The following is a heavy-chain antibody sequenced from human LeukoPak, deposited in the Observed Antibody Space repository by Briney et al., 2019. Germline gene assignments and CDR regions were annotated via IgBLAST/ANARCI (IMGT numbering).Heavy chain of an antibody. Sequence: GGSLRLSCAASGFTFSSYAMSWVRQAPGKGLEWVSGISGDGGATHYADSVKGPFTISRDSSKNTLYLQMNSLRAEDTAVYYCAKSVGFSRLGIDHWGQGTLVAVSS. CDR2: ISGDGGAT. D-gene: IGHD6-13*01. V-gene: IGHV3-23*01. CDR1: GFTFSSYA. CDR3: AKSVGFSRLGIDH. J-gene: IGHJ4*02.